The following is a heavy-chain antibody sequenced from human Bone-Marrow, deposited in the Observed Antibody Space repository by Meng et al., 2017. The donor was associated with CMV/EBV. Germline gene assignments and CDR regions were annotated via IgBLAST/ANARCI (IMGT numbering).Heavy chain of an antibody. CDR1: GDSINSRSYY. J-gene: IGHJ3*02. Sequence: SETLSLTCTVSGDSINSRSYYWDWIRQPPGKGLECIGYIYYTGSTNYNPSLKSRVTISIDTSKNQFSLKLSSVTAADTAVYYCARTYGKAFDIWGQGTMVTFSS. V-gene: IGHV4-61*05. D-gene: IGHD4-17*01. CDR3: ARTYGKAFDI. CDR2: IYYTGST.